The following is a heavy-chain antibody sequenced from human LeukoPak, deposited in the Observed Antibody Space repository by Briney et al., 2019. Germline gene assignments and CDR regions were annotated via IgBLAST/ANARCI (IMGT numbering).Heavy chain of an antibody. J-gene: IGHJ6*03. CDR2: IKQDGSEK. CDR3: ARGYGGTYYYYYYLAV. Sequence: GGSLRLSCAASGFTFSSYWMSWVRQAPGKGREWVANIKQDGSEKYYVDCVKGRFTISRDNAKNSLYLQMNSLRAEDTAVYYCARGYGGTYYYYYYLAVWGKGTTVTTSS. CDR1: GFTFSSYW. D-gene: IGHD4-23*01. V-gene: IGHV3-7*01.